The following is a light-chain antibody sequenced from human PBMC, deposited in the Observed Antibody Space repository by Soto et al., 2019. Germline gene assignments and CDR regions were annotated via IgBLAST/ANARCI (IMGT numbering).Light chain of an antibody. Sequence: DIKMTESPSSLSTFVGSRVTCTCRASQSISTYLNWYEQKPGTAPNLLIYGASNLQSGVPSRFSGGGSGTDFTLTSSSLQPEDFGTYYCQQSYTSPVTFGGGTKVDIK. CDR2: GAS. CDR3: QQSYTSPVT. V-gene: IGKV1-39*01. J-gene: IGKJ4*01. CDR1: QSISTY.